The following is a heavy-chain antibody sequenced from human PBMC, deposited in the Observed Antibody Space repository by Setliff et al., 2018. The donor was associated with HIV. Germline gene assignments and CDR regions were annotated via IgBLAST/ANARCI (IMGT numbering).Heavy chain of an antibody. CDR1: GDTSSTYA. J-gene: IGHJ3*02. V-gene: IGHV1-69*10. CDR3: TGPRGDEAFDI. CDR2: FIPILDTT. Sequence: ASVKVSCKASGDTSSTYAINWVRQAPGQGLEWMGQFIPILDTTNYAQKFQGRVTITADKSTNTFYMELSDLTSADTAVYYCTGPRGDEAFDIWGQGTKVTVSS. D-gene: IGHD3-10*01.